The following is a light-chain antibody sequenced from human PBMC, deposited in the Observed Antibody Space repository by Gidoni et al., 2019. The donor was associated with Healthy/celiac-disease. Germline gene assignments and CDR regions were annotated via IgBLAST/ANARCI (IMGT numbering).Light chain of an antibody. J-gene: IGKJ4*01. Sequence: EIVLTHPPATLSLSPGERATLSCRASQSVSSYLAWYQQKPGQAPRLLIYDASNRATGIPARFSGSGSGTDFTLTISSLEPEDFAVYYCQQRSNWLTFGGGTKVEIK. CDR1: QSVSSY. CDR2: DAS. CDR3: QQRSNWLT. V-gene: IGKV3-11*01.